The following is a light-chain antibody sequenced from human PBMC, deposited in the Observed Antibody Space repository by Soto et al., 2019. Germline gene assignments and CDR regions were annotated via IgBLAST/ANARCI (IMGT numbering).Light chain of an antibody. CDR1: QSVSSN. Sequence: EIVITQSPATLSVFPGERATLSCRARQSVSSNLAWYQQKPGQAPRLLIYGASTRATGIPARFSGSGSGTEFTLTISSLQSEDFAVYYCQQYNNWLTFGGGTKVEIK. CDR2: GAS. CDR3: QQYNNWLT. V-gene: IGKV3-15*01. J-gene: IGKJ4*01.